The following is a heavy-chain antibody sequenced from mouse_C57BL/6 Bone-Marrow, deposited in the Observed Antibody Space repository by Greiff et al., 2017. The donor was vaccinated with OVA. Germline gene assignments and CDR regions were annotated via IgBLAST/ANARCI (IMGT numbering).Heavy chain of an antibody. CDR1: GFTFSSYG. Sequence: DVMLVESGGDLVKPGGSLKLSCAASGFTFSSYGMSWVRQTPDKRLECVATISSGGSYTYYPDSVKGRFTISRDNAKNTLYLQMSSLKSEDTAMYYCARQGRLGLRREYYYAMDYWGQGTSVTVSS. CDR3: ARQGRLGLRREYYYAMDY. V-gene: IGHV5-6*02. CDR2: ISSGGSYT. J-gene: IGHJ4*01. D-gene: IGHD2-4*01.